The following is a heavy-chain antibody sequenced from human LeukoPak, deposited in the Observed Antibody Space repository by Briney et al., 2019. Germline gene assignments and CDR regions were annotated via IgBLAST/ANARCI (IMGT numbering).Heavy chain of an antibody. V-gene: IGHV3-23*01. D-gene: IGHD4-17*01. CDR2: ITGSGAGT. CDR1: TFAFSSYA. CDR3: TKDPNGDYVGAFDF. J-gene: IGHJ3*01. Sequence: GGSLRLSCAASTFAFSSYAMTWVRQAPGKGLEWVSSITGSGAGTSYADSVKGRFTVSRDNSKNTLYLQMNSLRAEDTAVYYCTKDPNGDYVGAFDFWDQRTLVIVSS.